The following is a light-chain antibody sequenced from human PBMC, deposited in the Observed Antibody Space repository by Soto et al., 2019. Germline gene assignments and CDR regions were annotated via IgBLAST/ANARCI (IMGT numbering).Light chain of an antibody. Sequence: QSVLTQPASVSGSPGQSITISCTGTSSDVGGYNYVSWYQQYPGKAPKLMIYEVSNRPSGVSDRFSGSKSGNTASLTISGLQTEDEAEYFCSSYTSSFTLLFGGGTKVTVL. V-gene: IGLV2-14*03. J-gene: IGLJ2*01. CDR1: SSDVGGYNY. CDR2: EVS. CDR3: SSYTSSFTLL.